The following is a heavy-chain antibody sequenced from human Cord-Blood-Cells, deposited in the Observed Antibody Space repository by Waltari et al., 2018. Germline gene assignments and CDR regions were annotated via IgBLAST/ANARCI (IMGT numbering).Heavy chain of an antibody. CDR3: ARGPTIFGVVIMGFDY. V-gene: IGHV4-34*01. CDR1: GGSFSGYY. Sequence: QVQLQQWGAGLLKPSETLSLTCAVYGGSFSGYYWSWLRQPPGKGLEWIGEINHSGSTNYNPSLKSRVTISVDTSKNQFSLKLSSVTAADTAVYYCARGPTIFGVVIMGFDYWGQGTPVTVSS. CDR2: INHSGST. J-gene: IGHJ4*02. D-gene: IGHD3-3*01.